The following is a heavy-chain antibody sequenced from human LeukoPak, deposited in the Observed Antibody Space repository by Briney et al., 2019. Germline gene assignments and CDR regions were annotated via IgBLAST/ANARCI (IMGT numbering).Heavy chain of an antibody. J-gene: IGHJ5*02. CDR3: AAQGGLTGAYDP. CDR2: IDPDGETP. CDR1: GFTFSSYV. D-gene: IGHD1-20*01. V-gene: IGHV3-64*01. Sequence: GGSLRLSCAASGFTFSSYVMLWVRQAPGMGLEYVSSIDPDGETPYYANSVKGRFTISRDNSNNMLYLHMGSLTSEDMAVYYCAAQGGLTGAYDPWGQGTLVTVSS.